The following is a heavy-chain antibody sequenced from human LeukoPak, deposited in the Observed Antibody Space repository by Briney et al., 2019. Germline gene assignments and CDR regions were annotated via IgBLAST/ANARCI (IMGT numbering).Heavy chain of an antibody. J-gene: IGHJ3*02. CDR1: GYSFTSYW. CDR2: IYPGDSDT. D-gene: IGHD5-18*01. V-gene: IGHV5-51*01. Sequence: GESLKISCKGSGYSFTSYWIGWVRQMPGKGLEWMGIIYPGDSDTRYSPSFQGQVTISADKSISTAYLQWSSLKASDTAMYYCASTDDSYGSAFDIWGQGTMVTVSS. CDR3: ASTDDSYGSAFDI.